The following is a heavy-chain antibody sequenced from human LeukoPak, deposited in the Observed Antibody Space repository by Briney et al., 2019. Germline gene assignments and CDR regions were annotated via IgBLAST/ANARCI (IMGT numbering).Heavy chain of an antibody. D-gene: IGHD3-22*01. CDR3: ARGSRYDSSGYYETIFDY. CDR2: IYTSGST. CDR1: GGSISSGSYY. Sequence: SQTLSLTCTVSGGSISSGSYYWSWIRQPAGKGREWIGRIYTSGSTNYNPSLKSRVTISVDTSKNQFSLKLSSVTAADTAVYYCARGSRYDSSGYYETIFDYWGQGTLVTVSS. V-gene: IGHV4-61*02. J-gene: IGHJ4*02.